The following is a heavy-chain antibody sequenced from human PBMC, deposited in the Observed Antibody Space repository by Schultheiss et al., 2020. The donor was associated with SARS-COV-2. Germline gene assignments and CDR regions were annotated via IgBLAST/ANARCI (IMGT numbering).Heavy chain of an antibody. J-gene: IGHJ5*02. CDR1: GGSISSGDYY. Sequence: SETLSLTCTVSGGSISSGDYYWSWIRQPPGQGLEWIGYIYYSGSTYYNPSLKSRVTISVDTSKNQFSLKLSSVTAADTAVYYCARARLYDFWSGYYQAWFDPWGQGTLVTVSS. D-gene: IGHD3-3*01. CDR2: IYYSGST. CDR3: ARARLYDFWSGYYQAWFDP. V-gene: IGHV4-30-4*01.